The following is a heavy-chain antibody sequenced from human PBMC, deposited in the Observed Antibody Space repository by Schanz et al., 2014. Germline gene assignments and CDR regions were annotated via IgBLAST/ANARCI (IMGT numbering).Heavy chain of an antibody. CDR2: ISRDGTTS. V-gene: IGHV3-48*04. CDR3: ARENLNWEAFDI. J-gene: IGHJ3*02. D-gene: IGHD7-27*01. Sequence: EVQLVESGGGLVQPGGSLRLSCAASGFTFSTYCMSWVRQAPGKGLEWLSYISRDGTTSYYADSVKGRFTISRDNAKNSLYLEMTSLRGEDTAVYYCARENLNWEAFDIWGQGTVVTVSS. CDR1: GFTFSTYC.